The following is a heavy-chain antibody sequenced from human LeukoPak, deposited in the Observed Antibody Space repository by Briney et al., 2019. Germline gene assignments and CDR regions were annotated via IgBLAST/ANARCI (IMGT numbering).Heavy chain of an antibody. Sequence: GGSLRLSCAASGLTFSIHWMNWVRQAPGKGLECVANINQDGSDKYYVDSVKGRFTISRDNAKNSLYLQMNSLRAEDTAVYYCARLRAFDIWGQGTMVTVSS. J-gene: IGHJ3*02. V-gene: IGHV3-7*01. CDR1: GLTFSIHW. CDR3: ARLRAFDI. CDR2: INQDGSDK. D-gene: IGHD2-21*02.